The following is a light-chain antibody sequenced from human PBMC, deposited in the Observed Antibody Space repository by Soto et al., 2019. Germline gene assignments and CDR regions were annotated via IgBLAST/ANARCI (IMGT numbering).Light chain of an antibody. CDR2: NVS. CDR3: TSYTSSSTYV. Sequence: QSALTQPASVSGSPGQSITISCTGTSSDVGGHNSVSWYQQHPGKAPKLMIYNVSNRPSGVSNRFSGSKSGNTASLTISGLLSEDEADYYCTSYTSSSTYVFGARTKLTVL. J-gene: IGLJ1*01. V-gene: IGLV2-14*01. CDR1: SSDVGGHNS.